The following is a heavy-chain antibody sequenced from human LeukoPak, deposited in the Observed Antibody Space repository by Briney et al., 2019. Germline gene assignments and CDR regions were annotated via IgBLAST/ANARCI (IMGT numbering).Heavy chain of an antibody. D-gene: IGHD6-19*01. CDR2: INAGNGNT. J-gene: IGHJ4*02. Sequence: ASVKVSCKASGYTFTSYAMHWVRQTPGQRLEWMGWINAGNGNTKYSQKFQGRVTITRDTSASTAYMELSSLRSEDTAVYYCARGIAVAYFDYWGQGTLVTVSS. V-gene: IGHV1-3*01. CDR3: ARGIAVAYFDY. CDR1: GYTFTSYA.